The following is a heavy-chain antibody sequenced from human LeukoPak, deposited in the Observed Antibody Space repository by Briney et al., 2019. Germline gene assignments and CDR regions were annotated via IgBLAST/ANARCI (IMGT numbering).Heavy chain of an antibody. J-gene: IGHJ5*02. CDR1: GYTFTGYY. Sequence: GASVKVSCKASGYTFTGYYMHWVRQAPGQGLEWMGWINPNSGGTNYAQKFQGRVTMTRDTSISTAYMELSRLRSDDTAVYYCASTSDYYDSSGYYFDWFDPWGQGTLVTVSS. D-gene: IGHD3-22*01. CDR2: INPNSGGT. V-gene: IGHV1-2*02. CDR3: ASTSDYYDSSGYYFDWFDP.